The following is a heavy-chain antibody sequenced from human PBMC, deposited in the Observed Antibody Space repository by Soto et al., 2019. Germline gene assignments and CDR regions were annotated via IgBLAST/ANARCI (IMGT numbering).Heavy chain of an antibody. CDR1: GFTFSSYW. CDR3: ARRGPVTGLAY. Sequence: EVQLVESGGGLVQPGGSLRLSCAASGFTFSSYWMHWVRQAPGKGLVWVSRINTDESSTTYADSVKGRFTISRDNAKNTLYLQRNSLRAEDTAVYYCARRGPVTGLAYWGQGTLVTVSS. CDR2: INTDESST. J-gene: IGHJ4*02. V-gene: IGHV3-74*01. D-gene: IGHD1-20*01.